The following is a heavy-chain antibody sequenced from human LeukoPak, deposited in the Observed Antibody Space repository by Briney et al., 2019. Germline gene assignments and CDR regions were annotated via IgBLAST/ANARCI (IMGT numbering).Heavy chain of an antibody. CDR3: AKVRTYSGYDPDAFDI. D-gene: IGHD5-12*01. CDR2: ISGSGGST. V-gene: IGHV3-23*01. CDR1: GFTFSSYA. J-gene: IGHJ3*02. Sequence: QAGGSLRLSCPASGFTFSSYAMSWVRQAPGEGLEWVSAISGSGGSTYYADSVKGRFTISRDNSKNTLYLQMNSLRAEDTAVYYCAKVRTYSGYDPDAFDIWGQGTMVTVSS.